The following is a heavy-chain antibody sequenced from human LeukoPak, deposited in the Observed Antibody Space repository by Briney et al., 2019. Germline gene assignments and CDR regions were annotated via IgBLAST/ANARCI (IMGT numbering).Heavy chain of an antibody. J-gene: IGHJ4*02. CDR1: GFTFSSYS. CDR3: ARDRTPATVTKDYFDY. V-gene: IGHV3-21*01. Sequence: GGSLRLSCAASGFTFSSYSMNWVRQAPGKGLEWVSSISSSSSYIYYADSVKGRFTISRDNAENSLYLQMNSLRAEDTAVYYCARDRTPATVTKDYFDYWGQGTLVTVSS. D-gene: IGHD4-11*01. CDR2: ISSSSSYI.